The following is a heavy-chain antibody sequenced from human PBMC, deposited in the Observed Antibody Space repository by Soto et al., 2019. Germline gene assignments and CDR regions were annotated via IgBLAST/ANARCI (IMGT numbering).Heavy chain of an antibody. CDR1: GASFSDHY. V-gene: IGHV4-34*01. D-gene: IGHD5-12*01. CDR2: INHSGTT. Sequence: SETLSLTCAVYGASFSDHYCSWIRQSPAKGLEWIGAINHSGTTNSNPSPKSRVSISVDTSKNQFSLKLSSVTAADTAVYYCARNGGYSGYDYGKANYYYYGMDVWGQGTTVTVSS. J-gene: IGHJ6*02. CDR3: ARNGGYSGYDYGKANYYYYGMDV.